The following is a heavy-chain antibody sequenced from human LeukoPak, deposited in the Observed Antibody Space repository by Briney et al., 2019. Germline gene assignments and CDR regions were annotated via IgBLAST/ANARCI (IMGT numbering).Heavy chain of an antibody. CDR2: IRYDGSNK. V-gene: IGHV3-30*02. Sequence: PGGSLRLSCAASGFTFRDYYMSWIRQAPGKGLEWVAFIRYDGSNKYYADSVKGRFTISTDKSKSTVYLQMNSLRGEDTAVYYCARGGGQHHFDYWGQGTLVTVSS. J-gene: IGHJ4*02. CDR1: GFTFRDYY. D-gene: IGHD2-15*01. CDR3: ARGGGQHHFDY.